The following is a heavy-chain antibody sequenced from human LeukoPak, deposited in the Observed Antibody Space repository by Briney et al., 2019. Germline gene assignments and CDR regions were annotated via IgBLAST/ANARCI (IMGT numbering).Heavy chain of an antibody. J-gene: IGHJ4*02. Sequence: ASVKVSCKASGYTFTGYFIHWVRQAPGQGLEWMGWINPNNGGTKYAQKFQDRVTMTRDTSTSTAYMELSRLRSDDSAVYYYARDERYDSSGYPFDYWGQGTLVTVSS. CDR2: INPNNGGT. CDR1: GYTFTGYF. D-gene: IGHD3-22*01. CDR3: ARDERYDSSGYPFDY. V-gene: IGHV1-2*02.